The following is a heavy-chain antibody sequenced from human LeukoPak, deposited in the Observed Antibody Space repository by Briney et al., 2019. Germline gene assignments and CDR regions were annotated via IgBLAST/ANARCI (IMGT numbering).Heavy chain of an antibody. Sequence: GGSLRLSCEVSGLIFRGYWMSWVRQAPGKGLEWVANINQDGSEKYFVDSVRGRFTISRDNAKNSLHLQMNTLRAEDTAVYYCARERDGRFFDYWGQGTLVTVSS. CDR3: ARERDGRFFDY. D-gene: IGHD5-24*01. V-gene: IGHV3-7*01. CDR1: GLIFRGYW. CDR2: INQDGSEK. J-gene: IGHJ4*02.